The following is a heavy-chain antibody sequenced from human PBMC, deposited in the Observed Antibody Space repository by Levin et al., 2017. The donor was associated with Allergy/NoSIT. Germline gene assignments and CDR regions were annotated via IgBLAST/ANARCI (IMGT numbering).Heavy chain of an antibody. CDR3: AKVRIYDCWSDYSV. D-gene: IGHD3-3*01. CDR1: GFTFSSYG. V-gene: IGHV3-30*18. J-gene: IGHJ4*02. CDR2: ISYDGSNK. Sequence: GESLKISCAASGFTFSSYGMHWVRQAPGKGLEWVAVISYDGSNKYYADSVKGRITISRDNSKNTLYLQMNSLRAEDTAVYYCAKVRIYDCWSDYSVWGQGTLVTVSS.